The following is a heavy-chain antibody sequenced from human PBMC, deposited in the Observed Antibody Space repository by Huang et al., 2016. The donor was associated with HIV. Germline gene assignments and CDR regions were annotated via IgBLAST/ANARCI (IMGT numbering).Heavy chain of an antibody. Sequence: VQLQESGPGLVKPSETVSLTCSVSGGSISSHYWSWIRPTPGKALEWIGRIYYSGSTNYNPALSGRVTIAVDTSKNQFSLKVTSVTAADSSVYFCARDSPQPTWGQGTLVTVSS. D-gene: IGHD6-13*01. CDR1: GGSISSHY. J-gene: IGHJ5*02. CDR3: ARDSPQPT. CDR2: IYYSGST. V-gene: IGHV4-59*11.